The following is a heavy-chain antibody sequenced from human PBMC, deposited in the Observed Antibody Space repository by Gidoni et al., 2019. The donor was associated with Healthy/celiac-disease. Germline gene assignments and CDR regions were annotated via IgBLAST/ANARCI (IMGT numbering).Heavy chain of an antibody. V-gene: IGHV4-34*01. CDR1: GGSFSGYY. D-gene: IGHD6-19*01. CDR3: ARGHIAVAGPNFNY. Sequence: QVQLQQWGAGLVKPSETLPLTCAVYGGSFSGYYWSWIRQPPGKGLEWIGEINHSGSTNYNPSLKSRVTISVDTSKNQFSLKLSSVTAADTAVYYCARGHIAVAGPNFNYWGQGTLVTVSS. J-gene: IGHJ4*02. CDR2: INHSGST.